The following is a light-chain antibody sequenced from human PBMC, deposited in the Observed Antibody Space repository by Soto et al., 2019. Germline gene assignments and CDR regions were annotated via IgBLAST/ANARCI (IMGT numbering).Light chain of an antibody. CDR2: GAS. J-gene: IGKJ5*01. V-gene: IGKV3-20*01. Sequence: EIVLTQSPGTLSLSPGERATLSCRASHSVSSSYLAWYQQKPGQAPRLLIYGASSRATGIPDGFSGSGSGTDFTLTISRLEPEDFAGYYCQQYGSSPPITFGQGTRLEIK. CDR3: QQYGSSPPIT. CDR1: HSVSSSY.